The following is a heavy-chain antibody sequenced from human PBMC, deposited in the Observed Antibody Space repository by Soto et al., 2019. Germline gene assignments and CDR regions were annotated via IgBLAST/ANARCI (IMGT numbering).Heavy chain of an antibody. Sequence: HPGGSLRLSCAASGFTFSSYGMHWVRQAPGKGLEWVAVISYDGSNKYYADSVKGRFTISRDNSKNTLYLQMNSLRAEDTAVYYCAKVPGIAAAGTFDYWGQGTLVTVSS. J-gene: IGHJ4*02. CDR1: GFTFSSYG. D-gene: IGHD6-13*01. V-gene: IGHV3-30*18. CDR2: ISYDGSNK. CDR3: AKVPGIAAAGTFDY.